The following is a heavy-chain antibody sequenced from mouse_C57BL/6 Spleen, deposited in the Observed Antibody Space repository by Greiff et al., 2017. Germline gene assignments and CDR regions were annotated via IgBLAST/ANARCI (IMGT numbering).Heavy chain of an antibody. CDR1: GYTFTDHT. Sequence: VKVVESDAELVKPGASVKISCKVSGYTFTDHTIHWMKQRPEQGLEWIGYIYPRDGSTKYNEKFKGKATLTADKSSSTAYMQLNSLTSEDSAVXFCARKVYCPYYYAMDYWGQGTSVTVSS. D-gene: IGHD2-3*01. CDR3: ARKVYCPYYYAMDY. V-gene: IGHV1-78*01. CDR2: IYPRDGST. J-gene: IGHJ4*01.